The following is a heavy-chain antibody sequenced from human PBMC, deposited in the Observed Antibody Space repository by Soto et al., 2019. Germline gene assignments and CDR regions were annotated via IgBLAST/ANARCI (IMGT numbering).Heavy chain of an antibody. CDR3: TRILWSSRRDALDI. Sequence: GGSLRLSCIASGFTFRNYDMAWVRQAPGEDLEWVSAIGTSGTPTLYADSVKSRFTISRDDSRNTVSLQMNSLGVEDTATYYCTRILWSSRRDALDIWGQGTTVTVSS. CDR2: IGTSGTPT. CDR1: GFTFRNYD. J-gene: IGHJ6*02. V-gene: IGHV3-23*01. D-gene: IGHD2-21*01.